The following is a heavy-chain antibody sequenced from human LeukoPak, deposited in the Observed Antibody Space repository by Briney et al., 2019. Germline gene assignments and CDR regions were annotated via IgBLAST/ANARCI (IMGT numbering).Heavy chain of an antibody. Sequence: SVKVSCKASGGTFSSYAISWVRQAPGQGLKWMGRIIPIFGTANYAQKFQGRVTITTDESTSTAYMELSSLRSEDTAVYYCARSNPMDYGSFDYWGQGTLITVSS. CDR2: IIPIFGTA. D-gene: IGHD3-16*01. J-gene: IGHJ4*02. CDR3: ARSNPMDYGSFDY. V-gene: IGHV1-69*05. CDR1: GGTFSSYA.